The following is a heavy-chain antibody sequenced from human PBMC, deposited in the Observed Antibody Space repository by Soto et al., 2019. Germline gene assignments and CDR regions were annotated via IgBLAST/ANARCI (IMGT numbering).Heavy chain of an antibody. CDR3: ARRAAARGGDWFDP. CDR2: IYYSGST. V-gene: IGHV4-39*01. J-gene: IGHJ5*02. CDR1: GGAISSSTYY. D-gene: IGHD6-13*01. Sequence: SETLSLTCTVSGGAISSSTYYWGWIRQPPGKGLEWIGTIYYSGSTDYNSSLQSRITMSVDTSKNQFSLKLSSVTAADTAVYYCARRAAARGGDWFDPWGQGALVTVSS.